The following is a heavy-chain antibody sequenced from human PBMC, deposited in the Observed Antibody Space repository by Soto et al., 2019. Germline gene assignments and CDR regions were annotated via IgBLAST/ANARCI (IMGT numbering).Heavy chain of an antibody. D-gene: IGHD6-6*01. V-gene: IGHV3-21*01. CDR3: ARDEMRGSSYYYYMDV. Sequence: GGSLRLSCAASGFTFSSYSMNWVRQAPGKGLEWVSSISSSSSYIYYAASVKVRFTISRDNAKNSLYLQMNSRRAEDTAVYYCARDEMRGSSYYYYMDVWGKGTTVTVSS. CDR1: GFTFSSYS. J-gene: IGHJ6*03. CDR2: ISSSSSYI.